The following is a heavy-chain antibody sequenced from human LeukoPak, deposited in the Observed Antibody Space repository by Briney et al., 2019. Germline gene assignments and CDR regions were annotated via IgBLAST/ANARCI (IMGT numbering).Heavy chain of an antibody. J-gene: IGHJ6*03. CDR2: IYYSGST. V-gene: IGHV4-59*01. D-gene: IGHD3-3*01. CDR1: GGSISDYY. Sequence: SETLSLTCTVSGGSISDYYWNRIRQPPGKGLEWIGYIYYSGSTTYNPSLKSRVPMSVDTAKNQFSLKLRSVTAADTAVYYCARGDFCSKSNCYLRPMDVWGKGTTVTVSS. CDR3: ARGDFCSKSNCYLRPMDV.